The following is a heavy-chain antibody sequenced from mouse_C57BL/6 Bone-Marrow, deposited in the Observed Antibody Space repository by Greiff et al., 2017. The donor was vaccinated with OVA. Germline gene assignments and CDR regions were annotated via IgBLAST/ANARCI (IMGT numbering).Heavy chain of an antibody. CDR2: IRNKANNHAT. CDR1: GFTFSDAW. V-gene: IGHV6-6*01. CDR3: TRVGYDYDDGDFDY. J-gene: IGHJ2*01. D-gene: IGHD2-4*01. Sequence: DVQLVESGGGLVQPGGSMKLSCAASGFTFSDAWMDWVRQSPEKGLEWVAEIRNKANNHATYYAESVKGRFTISRDDSKSSVYLQMNSLRAEDTGIYYCTRVGYDYDDGDFDYWGQGTTLTVSS.